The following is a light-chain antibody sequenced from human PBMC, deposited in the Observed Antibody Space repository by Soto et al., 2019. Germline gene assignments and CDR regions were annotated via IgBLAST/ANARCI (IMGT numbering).Light chain of an antibody. CDR3: SSYTNTGTLVV. CDR1: STDVGGHKY. Sequence: QSALTQPASVSGSPGQSITISCTGTSTDVGGHKYVSWYQQYPVKAPKVMIYDVNTRPSGVSYRFSGSKSGNTASLISSGLQAEDEADYYCSSYTNTGTLVVFGGGTKLTLL. CDR2: DVN. J-gene: IGLJ2*01. V-gene: IGLV2-14*01.